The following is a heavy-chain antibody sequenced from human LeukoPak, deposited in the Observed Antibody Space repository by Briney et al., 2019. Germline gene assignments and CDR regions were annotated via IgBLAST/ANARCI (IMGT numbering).Heavy chain of an antibody. CDR3: ARQDGYSLFDY. CDR1: GYSISSGYY. D-gene: IGHD3-22*01. CDR2: IYHSGST. J-gene: IGHJ4*02. V-gene: IGHV4-38-2*01. Sequence: SEILSLTCAVSGYSISSGYYWGWIRQPPGKGLEWIGSIYHSGSTYYNPSLKSRVTISVDTSKNQFSLKLSSVTAADTAVYYCARQDGYSLFDYWGQGTLVTVSS.